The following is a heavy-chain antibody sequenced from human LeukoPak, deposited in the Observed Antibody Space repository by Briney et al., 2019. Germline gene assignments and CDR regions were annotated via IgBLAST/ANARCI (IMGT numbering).Heavy chain of an antibody. J-gene: IGHJ5*02. V-gene: IGHV4-4*07. CDR2: IYTSGST. CDR3: ARVSGCSSTSCYRIDP. D-gene: IGHD2-2*02. Sequence: SETLSLTCTVSGGSISSYYWSWIRQPAGEGLEWIGRIYTSGSTNYNPSLKSRVTMSVDTSKNQFSLKLSSVTAADTAVYYCARVSGCSSTSCYRIDPWGQGTLVTVSS. CDR1: GGSISSYY.